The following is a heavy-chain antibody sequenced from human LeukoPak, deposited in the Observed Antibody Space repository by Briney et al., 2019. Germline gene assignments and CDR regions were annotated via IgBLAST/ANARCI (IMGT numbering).Heavy chain of an antibody. V-gene: IGHV3-74*01. J-gene: IGHJ5*02. CDR1: GFILSSYW. CDR2: ISSDGSST. Sequence: PGGSLRLSCAASGFILSSYWMHWVRQAPGKGLLWVSRISSDGSSTSYADSVKGRFTISRDNAKNTLYLQMNSLRAEDTAVYYCARGPSSSLGSSWFDPWGQGTLVTVSS. D-gene: IGHD1-26*01. CDR3: ARGPSSSLGSSWFDP.